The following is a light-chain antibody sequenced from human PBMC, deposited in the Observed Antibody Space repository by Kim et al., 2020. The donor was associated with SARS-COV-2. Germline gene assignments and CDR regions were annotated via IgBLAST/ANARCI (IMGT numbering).Light chain of an antibody. CDR2: AAS. CDR3: QQSYSTPRT. CDR1: QSISSY. Sequence: ASVGDRVTITCRASQSISSYLNWYQQKPGKAPKLLIYAASSLQSGVPSRFSGSGSGTDFTLTISSLQPEDFATYYCQQSYSTPRTFGQGTKLEI. V-gene: IGKV1-39*01. J-gene: IGKJ2*01.